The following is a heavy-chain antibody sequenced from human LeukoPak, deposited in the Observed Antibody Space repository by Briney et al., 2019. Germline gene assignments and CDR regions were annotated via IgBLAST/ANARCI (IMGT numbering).Heavy chain of an antibody. V-gene: IGHV3-48*04. J-gene: IGHJ4*02. CDR3: ARDTLFDY. CDR2: ISSSSSTI. CDR1: GFTVSSNY. Sequence: GGSLRLSCAASGFTVSSNYMNWVRQAPGKGLEWVSYISSSSSTIYYADSVKGRFTISRDNAKNSLYLQMNSLRAEDTAVYYCARDTLFDYWGQGTLVTVSS.